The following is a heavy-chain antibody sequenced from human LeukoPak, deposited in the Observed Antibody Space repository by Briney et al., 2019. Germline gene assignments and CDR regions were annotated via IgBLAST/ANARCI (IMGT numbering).Heavy chain of an antibody. V-gene: IGHV4-4*07. CDR1: DGSVSSHY. CDR2: IYSSGNT. Sequence: SETLSLTCTVSDGSVSSHYWTWIRQPAGKGLEWIGRIYSSGNTNYNPSLQSRVTMSLDTSKNQFSLKLTSVTAADTAVYYCASPSAPYYYDSSGYLGMDVWGQGTTVTVSS. J-gene: IGHJ6*02. D-gene: IGHD3-22*01. CDR3: ASPSAPYYYDSSGYLGMDV.